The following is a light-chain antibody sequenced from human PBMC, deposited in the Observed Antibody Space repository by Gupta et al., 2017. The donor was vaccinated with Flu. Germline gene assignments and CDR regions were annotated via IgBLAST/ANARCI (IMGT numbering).Light chain of an antibody. V-gene: IGLV1-47*01. CDR2: RNY. CDR3: AAWDDSLSSWV. J-gene: IGLJ3*02. CDR1: SSNTENND. Sequence: QSLLSQPPSASGTPGQRVTMSCSGGSSNTENNDVYWYQQLPGTAPRLLISRNYQLPSGVPDRFSGSKSGTSASLAISGLRSEDEADYYCAAWDDSLSSWVFGGGTKLTVL.